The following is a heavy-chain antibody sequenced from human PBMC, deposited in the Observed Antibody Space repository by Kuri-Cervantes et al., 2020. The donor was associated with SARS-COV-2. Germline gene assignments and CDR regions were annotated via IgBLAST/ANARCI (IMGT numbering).Heavy chain of an antibody. Sequence: GESLKISCAASGFTVSSNYMNWVRQAPGKGLEWVSYISSSGSTIYYADSVKGRFTISRDNAKNSLYLQMNSVRAEDTAVYYCARVVIPAALDYWGQGTLVTVSS. D-gene: IGHD2-2*01. J-gene: IGHJ4*02. CDR1: GFTVSSNY. CDR3: ARVVIPAALDY. CDR2: ISSSGSTI. V-gene: IGHV3-48*03.